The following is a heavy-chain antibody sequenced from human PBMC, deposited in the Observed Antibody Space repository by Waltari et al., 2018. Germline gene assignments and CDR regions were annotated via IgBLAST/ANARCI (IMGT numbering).Heavy chain of an antibody. J-gene: IGHJ6*03. D-gene: IGHD3-22*01. V-gene: IGHV1-69*04. CDR3: ARGSPYYYDSSGYYCYMDV. Sequence: QVQLVQSGAEVKKPGSSVKVSCKASGGTFSSYAISWVRQAPGQGLEWMGGIIPILGIANYAQKFQGRVTITADESTSTAYMELSSLRSEDTAVYYCARGSPYYYDSSGYYCYMDVWGKGTTVTVSS. CDR2: IIPILGIA. CDR1: GGTFSSYA.